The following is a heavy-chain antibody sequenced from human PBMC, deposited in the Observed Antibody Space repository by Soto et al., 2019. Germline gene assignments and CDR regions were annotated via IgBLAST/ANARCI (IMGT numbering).Heavy chain of an antibody. CDR3: ARLRADSSGYYYDYNWFDP. CDR2: IYYSGST. V-gene: IGHV4-59*01. Sequence: PSETLSLTCTVSGGSISSYYWSWIRQPPGKGLEWIGYIYYSGSTNYNPSLKSRVTISVDTSKNQFSLKLSSVTAADTAVYYCARLRADSSGYYYDYNWFDPWGQGTLVTVSS. D-gene: IGHD3-22*01. J-gene: IGHJ5*02. CDR1: GGSISSYY.